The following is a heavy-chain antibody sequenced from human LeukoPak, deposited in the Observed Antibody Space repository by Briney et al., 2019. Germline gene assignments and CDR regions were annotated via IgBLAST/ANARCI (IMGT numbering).Heavy chain of an antibody. D-gene: IGHD3-10*01. Sequence: GGSLRLSCAASGFTFSTYEMNWVRQAPGKGLEWVSHISGSGTIIYYADSVKGRFTISRDNAKNSLYLQMNSLRAEDTAVYYCERVGSQLWLGEYIRTGFDYWGQGTLVTVSS. CDR3: ERVGSQLWLGEYIRTGFDY. V-gene: IGHV3-48*03. J-gene: IGHJ4*02. CDR1: GFTFSTYE. CDR2: ISGSGTII.